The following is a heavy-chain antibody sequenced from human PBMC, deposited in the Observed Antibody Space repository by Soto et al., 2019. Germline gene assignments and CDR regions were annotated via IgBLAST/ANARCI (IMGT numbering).Heavy chain of an antibody. D-gene: IGHD2-15*01. V-gene: IGHV3-33*01. CDR2: IWYDGSNK. Sequence: HPGGSLRLSCAASGSTFSSYGMHWVRQAPGKGLEWVAVIWYDGSNKYYADSVKGRFTISRDNSKNTLYLQMNSLRAEDTAVYYCAREDWRYCSGGSCPSGVGYWGQGTLVTVSS. J-gene: IGHJ4*02. CDR3: AREDWRYCSGGSCPSGVGY. CDR1: GSTFSSYG.